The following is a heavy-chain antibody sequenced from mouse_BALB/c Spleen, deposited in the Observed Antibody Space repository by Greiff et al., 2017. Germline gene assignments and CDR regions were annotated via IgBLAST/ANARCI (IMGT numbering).Heavy chain of an antibody. CDR2: INSNGGST. CDR3: ARHEGGSSGYPYFDY. J-gene: IGHJ2*01. V-gene: IGHV5-6-2*01. Sequence: DVHLVESGGGLVKLGGSLKLSCAASGFTFSSYYMSWVRQTPEKRLELVAAINSNGGSTYYPDTVKGRFTISRDNAKNTLYLQMSSLKSEDTALYYCARHEGGSSGYPYFDYWGQGTTLTVSS. D-gene: IGHD3-1*01. CDR1: GFTFSSYY.